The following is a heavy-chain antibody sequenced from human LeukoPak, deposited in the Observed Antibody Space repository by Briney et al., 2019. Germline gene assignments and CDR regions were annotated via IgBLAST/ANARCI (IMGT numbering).Heavy chain of an antibody. Sequence: PSETLSLTCDGYGGSFSGYYWSWIRQPPGKGLEWIGEINHSGSSNYNPSLKSRVTISVDTSKNQFSLKLSSVTAADTAVYYCARGLYYYDSSGYYYAGGHFDYWGQGTLVTVSS. V-gene: IGHV4-34*01. CDR2: INHSGSS. CDR3: ARGLYYYDSSGYYYAGGHFDY. D-gene: IGHD3-22*01. CDR1: GGSFSGYY. J-gene: IGHJ4*02.